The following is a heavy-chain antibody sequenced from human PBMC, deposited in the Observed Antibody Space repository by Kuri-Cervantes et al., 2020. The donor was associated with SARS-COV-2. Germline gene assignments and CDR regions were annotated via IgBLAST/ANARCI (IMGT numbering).Heavy chain of an antibody. CDR3: ARGNIVVVVAATLVPYRWFDP. J-gene: IGHJ5*02. CDR2: INHSGST. V-gene: IGHV4-34*01. D-gene: IGHD2-15*01. CDR1: GGSFSGYY. Sequence: SETLSLTCAVYGGSFSGYYWSWIRQPPGKGLEWIGEINHSGSTNYNPSLKSRVTVSVDTSKNQFSLKLSSVTAADTAVYYCARGNIVVVVAATLVPYRWFDPWGQGTLVTVSS.